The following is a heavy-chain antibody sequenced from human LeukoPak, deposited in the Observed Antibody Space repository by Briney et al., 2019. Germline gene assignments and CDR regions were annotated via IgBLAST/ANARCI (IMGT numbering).Heavy chain of an antibody. CDR2: ISSSSSYI. V-gene: IGHV3-21*01. CDR3: ARYRVVPAAGSFDY. D-gene: IGHD2-2*01. J-gene: IGHJ4*02. Sequence: PGGSLLLSCAASGFTFSSYSMNWVRQAPGKGLEGVSSISSSSSYIYYAASVKGRFTISRDNAKNSLYLQMNSLRAEDTAVYYCARYRVVPAAGSFDYWGQGTLVTVSS. CDR1: GFTFSSYS.